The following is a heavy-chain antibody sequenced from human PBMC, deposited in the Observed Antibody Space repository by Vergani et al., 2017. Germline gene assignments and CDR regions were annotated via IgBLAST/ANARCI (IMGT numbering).Heavy chain of an antibody. Sequence: QVHLQQRGAGVLKPSETLSLPCGVIGGSLSGYFWSWIRQSPGRGLEWIGEITAIGSAKYSPSATSRVTISVDTSRCEFTLTVTSVTAADTGLYFCASRRPRLNLGSKSNAGTFDSWGQGTLVTVSS. CDR1: GGSLSGYF. D-gene: IGHD3-10*01. J-gene: IGHJ4*02. V-gene: IGHV4-34*02. CDR3: ASRRPRLNLGSKSNAGTFDS. CDR2: ITAIGSA.